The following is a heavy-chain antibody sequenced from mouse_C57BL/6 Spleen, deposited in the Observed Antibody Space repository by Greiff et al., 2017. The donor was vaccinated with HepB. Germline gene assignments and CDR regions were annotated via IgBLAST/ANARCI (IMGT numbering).Heavy chain of an antibody. J-gene: IGHJ3*01. CDR3: AREFITTVVATPFAY. Sequence: QVQLQQPGAELVKPGASVKMSCKASGYTFTSYWITWVKQRPGQGLEWIGDIYPGSGSTNYNEKFKSKATLTVDTSSSTAYMQLSSLTSEDSAVYYCAREFITTVVATPFAYWGQGTLVTVSA. CDR2: IYPGSGST. CDR1: GYTFTSYW. V-gene: IGHV1-55*01. D-gene: IGHD1-1*01.